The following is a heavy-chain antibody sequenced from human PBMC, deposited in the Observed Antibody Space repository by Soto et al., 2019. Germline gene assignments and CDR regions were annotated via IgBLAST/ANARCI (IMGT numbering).Heavy chain of an antibody. D-gene: IGHD4-17*01. V-gene: IGHV1-69*02. CDR1: GGTFSSYT. Sequence: ASVKVSCKASGGTFSSYTISWVRQAPGQGLEWMGRIIPILGIANYAQKFQGRVTITADKSTSTAYMELSSLRSEDTAVYYCAKARGVSTVPNEFQHWGQGTLVTVSS. CDR2: IIPILGIA. CDR3: AKARGVSTVPNEFQH. J-gene: IGHJ1*01.